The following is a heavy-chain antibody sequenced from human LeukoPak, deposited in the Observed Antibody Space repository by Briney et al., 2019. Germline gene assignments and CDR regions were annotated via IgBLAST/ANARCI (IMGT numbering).Heavy chain of an antibody. D-gene: IGHD2-21*01. V-gene: IGHV4-4*07. CDR3: ARGPYCGDDCYFDS. Sequence: SETLSLTCTVSGGSISDNFWSWIRQPAGKGLEWIGRIYSSGSTLYNPSLKSRVTMSVDTSKNHFSLRLTSVTAADTAVYSCARGPYCGDDCYFDSWGRGTLFTVSS. CDR2: IYSSGST. J-gene: IGHJ4*02. CDR1: GGSISDNF.